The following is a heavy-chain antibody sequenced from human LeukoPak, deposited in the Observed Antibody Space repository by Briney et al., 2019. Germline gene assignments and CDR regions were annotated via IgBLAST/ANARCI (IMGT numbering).Heavy chain of an antibody. V-gene: IGHV3-30*04. Sequence: GGSLRLSCEASGFTFSAHGIHWVRQAPGKGLEWVALISYDGSKKHYADSVKGRFTISRDNSKNTLYLQMNSLKTEDTAVYYCARDVSGSYTFYYWGKGTLVTVSS. CDR1: GFTFSAHG. D-gene: IGHD1-26*01. CDR2: ISYDGSKK. CDR3: ARDVSGSYTFYY. J-gene: IGHJ4*02.